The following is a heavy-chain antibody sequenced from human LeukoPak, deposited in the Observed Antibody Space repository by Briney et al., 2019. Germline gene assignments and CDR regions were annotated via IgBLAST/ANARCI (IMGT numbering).Heavy chain of an antibody. CDR3: ARVYDFWSGYNWFDP. Sequence: SETLSLTCTVSGGSISSHYWSWIRQPPGKRLEWIGYIYYSGSTNYNPSLKSRVTISVDTSKDQFSLKLSSVTAADTAVYYCARVYDFWSGYNWFDPWGQGTLVTVSS. V-gene: IGHV4-59*11. J-gene: IGHJ5*02. D-gene: IGHD3-3*01. CDR2: IYYSGST. CDR1: GGSISSHY.